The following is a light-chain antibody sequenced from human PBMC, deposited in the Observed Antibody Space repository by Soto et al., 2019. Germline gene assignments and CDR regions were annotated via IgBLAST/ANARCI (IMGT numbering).Light chain of an antibody. CDR3: SSYKSSSNYV. CDR2: EVT. V-gene: IGLV2-14*01. CDR1: GSDVGGYDY. J-gene: IGLJ1*01. Sequence: QSALTQPASVSGSPGQSITISCTGTGSDVGGYDYVSWYQHHPGKAPKVMIYEVTNRPSGASNRFSGSKSGNTASLTISGLLAEDEADYYCSSYKSSSNYVFGTGTKVTVL.